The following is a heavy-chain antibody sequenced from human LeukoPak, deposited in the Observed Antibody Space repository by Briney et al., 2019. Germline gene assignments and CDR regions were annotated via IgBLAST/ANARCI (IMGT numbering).Heavy chain of an antibody. CDR3: ARDRGGMVRGVNNWFDP. J-gene: IGHJ5*02. CDR1: GFTFSSYW. V-gene: IGHV3-7*01. D-gene: IGHD3-10*01. Sequence: GGSLRLSCAASGFTFSSYWMSWVRQAPGKGLEWVANIKQDGSEKYYVDSVKGRFTISRDNAKNSLYLQMNGLRAEDTAVYYCARDRGGMVRGVNNWFDPWGQGTLVTVSS. CDR2: IKQDGSEK.